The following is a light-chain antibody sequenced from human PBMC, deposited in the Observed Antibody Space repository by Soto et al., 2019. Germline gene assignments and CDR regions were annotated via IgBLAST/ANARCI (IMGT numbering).Light chain of an antibody. Sequence: EIVLTQSPGTLSLSPGERATLSCRASQSVNSNYFAWYQQKPGQAPRLLIYGASSRATGIPDRFSGSGSGADFTLTISRLEPGDFAVYYCQQYGDSPFTFGPGTKVDLK. J-gene: IGKJ3*01. CDR2: GAS. CDR1: QSVNSNY. CDR3: QQYGDSPFT. V-gene: IGKV3-20*01.